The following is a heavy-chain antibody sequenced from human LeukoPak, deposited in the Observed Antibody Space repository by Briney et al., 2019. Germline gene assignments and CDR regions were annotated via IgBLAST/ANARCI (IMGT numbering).Heavy chain of an antibody. Sequence: SETLSLTCAVYGGSFSGNYWSWIRQHPGKGPEWIGEIDHSGRTNYHPSLKSRVTISVDTSKNQFSLKLSSVTAADTAVYYCVIFIMGTTTTDYWGQGTLVTVSS. CDR1: GGSFSGNY. V-gene: IGHV4-34*01. J-gene: IGHJ4*02. D-gene: IGHD1-26*01. CDR2: IDHSGRT. CDR3: VIFIMGTTTTDY.